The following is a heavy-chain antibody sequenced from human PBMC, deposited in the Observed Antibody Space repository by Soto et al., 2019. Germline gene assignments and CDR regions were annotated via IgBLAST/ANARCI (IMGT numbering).Heavy chain of an antibody. Sequence: GGSLRLSCAASGFTFSSYAMSWVRQAPGKGLEWVSAISGSGGSTYYADSVKGRFTISRDNSKNTLYLQMNSLRAEDTAVYYCAKAVVLKQLVLRQAFDIWGQGTMVTVSS. CDR3: AKAVVLKQLVLRQAFDI. J-gene: IGHJ3*02. V-gene: IGHV3-23*01. D-gene: IGHD6-13*01. CDR2: ISGSGGST. CDR1: GFTFSSYA.